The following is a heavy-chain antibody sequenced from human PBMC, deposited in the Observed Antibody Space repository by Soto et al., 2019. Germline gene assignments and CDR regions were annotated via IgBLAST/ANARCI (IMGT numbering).Heavy chain of an antibody. J-gene: IGHJ6*03. CDR1: GFTFSSYA. V-gene: IGHV3-23*01. Sequence: GGSLRLSCAASGFTFSSYAMSWVRQAPGKGLEWVSAISGSGGSTYYADSVKGRFTISRDNSKNTLYLQMNSLRAEDTAVYYCAKANAPYSSSWYNGAEGVYYYYMDVWGKGTTVTVSS. CDR3: AKANAPYSSSWYNGAEGVYYYYMDV. CDR2: ISGSGGST. D-gene: IGHD6-13*01.